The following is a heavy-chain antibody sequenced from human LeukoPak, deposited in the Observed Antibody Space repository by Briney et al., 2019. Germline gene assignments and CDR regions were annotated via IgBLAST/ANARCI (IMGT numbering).Heavy chain of an antibody. D-gene: IGHD2-15*01. CDR3: ARDSAGTCSGAGCDPDDFDY. Sequence: GVSLKLSCAASGFTFSDYYMTWVRRAPGKGLEWISHISGRSTDTNYADSVKGRFTISRDNAKNSLYLQMNSLRVEDAAVYYCARDSAGTCSGAGCDPDDFDYWGQGTLVTVSS. V-gene: IGHV3-11*06. CDR1: GFTFSDYY. J-gene: IGHJ4*02. CDR2: ISGRSTDT.